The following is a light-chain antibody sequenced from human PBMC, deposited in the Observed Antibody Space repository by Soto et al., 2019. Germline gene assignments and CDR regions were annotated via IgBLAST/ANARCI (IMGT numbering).Light chain of an antibody. CDR1: SGHSSYI. V-gene: IGLV4-60*03. J-gene: IGLJ3*02. Sequence: QSVLTQSSSASASLGSSVKLACTLSSGHSSYIIAWHQQQPGKAPRYLMKLEGSGSYNKGSGVPDRFSGSSSGADRYLTISNLQSEDEADYYCLLSYAGARPVFGGGTQLTVL. CDR3: LLSYAGARPV. CDR2: LEGSGSY.